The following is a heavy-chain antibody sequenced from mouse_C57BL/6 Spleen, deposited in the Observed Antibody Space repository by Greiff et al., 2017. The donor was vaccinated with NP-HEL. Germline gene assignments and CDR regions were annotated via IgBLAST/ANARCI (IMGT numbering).Heavy chain of an antibody. CDR3: VSGNYNYFDY. CDR2: IRSKSNNYAT. J-gene: IGHJ2*01. Sequence: EVNLVESGGGLVQPKGSLKLSCAASGFSFNTYAMNWVRQAPGKGLEWVARIRSKSNNYATYYADSVKDRFTISRDDSESMLYLQMNNLKTEDTAMYYCVSGNYNYFDYWGQGTTLTVSS. V-gene: IGHV10-1*01. D-gene: IGHD2-1*01. CDR1: GFSFNTYA.